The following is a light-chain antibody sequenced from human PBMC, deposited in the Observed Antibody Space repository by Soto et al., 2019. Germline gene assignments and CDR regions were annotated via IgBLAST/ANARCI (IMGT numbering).Light chain of an antibody. Sequence: EIVLTQSPGTLSLSPGERATISCRASQSVSSSYLAWYQQKPGQAPRLLIYGASSRATGIPDRFSGSGSGTDFTLTISRLEPEDFAVYYCQQYGSSPVTWTFGQGTKVEIK. V-gene: IGKV3-20*01. CDR1: QSVSSSY. J-gene: IGKJ1*01. CDR3: QQYGSSPVTWT. CDR2: GAS.